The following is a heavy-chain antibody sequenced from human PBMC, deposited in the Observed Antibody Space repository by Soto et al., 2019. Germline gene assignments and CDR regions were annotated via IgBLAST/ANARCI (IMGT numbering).Heavy chain of an antibody. D-gene: IGHD3-9*01. CDR1: GFKFDDYA. J-gene: IGHJ3*01. CDR3: AKDIYDILSGYSRGDGLDL. V-gene: IGHV3-9*01. CDR2: ISWKSGSM. Sequence: EVQLVESGGDLVQPGRSLRLACTASGFKFDDYAMHWVRQAPGKGLEWASGISWKSGSMNYADSVKGQFTISRDNAKNSLYLQINCLRSEDTALYYCAKDIYDILSGYSRGDGLDLWGHGTMVTVSS.